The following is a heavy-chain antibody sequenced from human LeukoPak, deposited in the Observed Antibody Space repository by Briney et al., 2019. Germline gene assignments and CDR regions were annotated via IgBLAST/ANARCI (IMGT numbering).Heavy chain of an antibody. CDR1: GGSFSGYY. V-gene: IGHV4-34*01. D-gene: IGHD3-22*01. CDR3: ARETPKIYYYDSSGYYETGSAFDI. J-gene: IGHJ3*02. Sequence: SETLSLTCAVYGGSFSGYYWSWIRQPPGKGLEWIGEIYHSGSTNYNPSLKSRVTISVDKSKNQFSLKLSSVTAADTAVYYCARETPKIYYYDSSGYYETGSAFDIWGQGTMVTVSS. CDR2: IYHSGST.